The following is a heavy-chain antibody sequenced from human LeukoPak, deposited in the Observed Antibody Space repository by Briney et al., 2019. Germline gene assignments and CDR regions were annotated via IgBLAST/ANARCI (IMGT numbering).Heavy chain of an antibody. J-gene: IGHJ5*02. CDR2: IKPNSGGT. Sequence: ASVKVSCKASGYIFADYYIHWVRQAPGQGLEWMGWIKPNSGGTRSAQRFQGRVTMTRDTSISTAYMELSSLRYDDTAVYYCATNILVRDIINWFDPWGQGTLVTVSS. V-gene: IGHV1-2*02. CDR1: GYIFADYY. D-gene: IGHD3-10*01. CDR3: ATNILVRDIINWFDP.